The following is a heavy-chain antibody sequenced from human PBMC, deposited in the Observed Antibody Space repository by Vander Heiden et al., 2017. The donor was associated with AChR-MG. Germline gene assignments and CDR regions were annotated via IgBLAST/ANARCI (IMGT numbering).Heavy chain of an antibody. Sequence: QVQLQESGPGLVKPSETLSLTCAVSGYSISSGYYWGWIRQPPGKGLELIGSIYHSGSTYYNPSLKSRVTISVDTSKNQFSLKLSSVTAADTAVYYCARAGYSYGFAYYYYMDVWGKGTTVTVSS. CDR2: IYHSGST. CDR3: ARAGYSYGFAYYYYMDV. D-gene: IGHD5-18*01. J-gene: IGHJ6*03. CDR1: GYSISSGYY. V-gene: IGHV4-38-2*01.